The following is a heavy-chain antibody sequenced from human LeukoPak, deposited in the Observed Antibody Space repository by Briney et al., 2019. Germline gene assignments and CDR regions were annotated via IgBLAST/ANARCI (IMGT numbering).Heavy chain of an antibody. V-gene: IGHV1-46*01. Sequence: ASVTVSCKASGYTFTSYYMHWVRQAPGQGLEWMGIINPSGGSTSYAQKFQGRVTMTRDTSTSTVYMELSSLRSEDTAVYYCARVLGYCTNGVCYTTKNPFDYWGQGTLVTVSS. J-gene: IGHJ4*02. CDR3: ARVLGYCTNGVCYTTKNPFDY. D-gene: IGHD2-8*01. CDR1: GYTFTSYY. CDR2: INPSGGST.